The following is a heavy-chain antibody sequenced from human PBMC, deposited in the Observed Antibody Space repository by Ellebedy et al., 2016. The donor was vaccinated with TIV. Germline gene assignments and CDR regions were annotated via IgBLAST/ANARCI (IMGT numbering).Heavy chain of an antibody. D-gene: IGHD6-13*01. J-gene: IGHJ6*01. Sequence: PGGSLTLSCSVSGGYISSNFWGWIRQPPGKGLEWIGYAYYNGSTNYNPSLKSRVTISVDTSKHQFSLRLSSVTAADTAVYYCARTFFDLSSWYSDFYYGMDVWGRGTMVTVSS. CDR3: ARTFFDLSSWYSDFYYGMDV. CDR2: AYYNGST. V-gene: IGHV4-59*08. CDR1: GGYISSNF.